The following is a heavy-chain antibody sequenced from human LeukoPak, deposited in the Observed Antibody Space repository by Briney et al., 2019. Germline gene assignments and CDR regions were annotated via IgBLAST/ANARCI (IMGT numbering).Heavy chain of an antibody. V-gene: IGHV3-33*01. CDR3: ARGGIAAAPYYFDY. D-gene: IGHD6-13*01. Sequence: PGGSLRPSCAASGFTFSSYGMHWVRQAPGKGLEWVAVIWYDGSNKYYADSVKGRFTISRDNSKNTLYLQMNSLRAEDTAVYYCARGGIAAAPYYFDYWGQGTLVTVSS. CDR2: IWYDGSNK. CDR1: GFTFSSYG. J-gene: IGHJ4*02.